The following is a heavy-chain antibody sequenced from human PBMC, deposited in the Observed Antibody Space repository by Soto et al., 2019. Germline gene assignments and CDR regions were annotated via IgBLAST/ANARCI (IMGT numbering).Heavy chain of an antibody. V-gene: IGHV1-18*01. CDR1: GYRFTTHG. CDR3: ARDPKDSGWDDAFEI. CDR2: VSANSGNT. Sequence: ASVKVSCKPSGYRFTTHGISWVRQAPGQGLEWLGWVSANSGNTYYAQKQGGRLTMTRDTSTSTAYMKLRSLRSDDTSMYFCARDPKDSGWDDAFEIWGQGTMVTVSS. D-gene: IGHD6-19*01. J-gene: IGHJ3*02.